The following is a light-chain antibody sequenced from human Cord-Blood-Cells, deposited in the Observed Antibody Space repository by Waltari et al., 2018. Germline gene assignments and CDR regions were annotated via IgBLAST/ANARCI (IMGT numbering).Light chain of an antibody. Sequence: DIVMTQSPDSLAESLGERATINCKSSQSVLYSSNNKNYLAWYQQKPGQPPKLLIYWASTRESGVPDRFSGSGSGTDFTLTISSLQAEDVAVYYCQQYYSTPPFGQGTKVEIK. CDR2: WAS. CDR3: QQYYSTPP. V-gene: IGKV4-1*01. CDR1: QSVLYSSNNKNY. J-gene: IGKJ1*01.